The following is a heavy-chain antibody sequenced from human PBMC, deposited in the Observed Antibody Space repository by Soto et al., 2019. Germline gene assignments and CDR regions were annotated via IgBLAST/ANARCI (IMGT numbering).Heavy chain of an antibody. Sequence: SETLSLTCTVSGGSISSSGYYWGWIRQPPGKGLEWIGTIYYSGSTYYNPSLKSRVTVSVDTSKNQFSLKLSSVTAADTAVYYCARHPKISVVRGESYFYYMDVWGKGTTVTVS. CDR3: ARHPKISVVRGESYFYYMDV. J-gene: IGHJ6*03. D-gene: IGHD3-10*01. CDR2: IYYSGST. V-gene: IGHV4-39*01. CDR1: GGSISSSGYY.